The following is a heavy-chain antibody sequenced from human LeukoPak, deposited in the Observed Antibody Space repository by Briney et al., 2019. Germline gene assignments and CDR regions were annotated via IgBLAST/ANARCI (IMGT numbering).Heavy chain of an antibody. CDR1: GFTVSSNY. J-gene: IGHJ4*02. D-gene: IGHD2-2*01. V-gene: IGHV3-23*01. Sequence: PGGSLRLSCAASGFTVSSNYMSWVRQAPWKGLEWVAAISGSGGSTYYADSVKGRFTISRDNSKNTLYLQMNSLRAEDTAVYYCAKDEGERCSSTSCYFFDYWGQGTLVTVSS. CDR2: ISGSGGST. CDR3: AKDEGERCSSTSCYFFDY.